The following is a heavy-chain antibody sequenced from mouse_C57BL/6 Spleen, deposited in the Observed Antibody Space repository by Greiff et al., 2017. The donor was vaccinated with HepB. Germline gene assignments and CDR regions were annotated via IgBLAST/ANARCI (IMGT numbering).Heavy chain of an antibody. V-gene: IGHV1-42*01. D-gene: IGHD2-10*02. CDR3: AKYDPDWFAY. CDR1: GYSFTGYY. Sequence: VHVKQSGPELVKPGASVKISCKASGYSFTGYYMNWVKQSPEKSLEWIGEINPSTGGTTYNQKFKAKATLTVDKSTSTAYMQLKSLTSADSAVYYCAKYDPDWFAYWGQGTLVTVSA. J-gene: IGHJ3*01. CDR2: INPSTGGT.